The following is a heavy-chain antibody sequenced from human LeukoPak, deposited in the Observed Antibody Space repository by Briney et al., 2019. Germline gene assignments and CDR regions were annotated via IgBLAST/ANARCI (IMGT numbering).Heavy chain of an antibody. V-gene: IGHV3-30*04. J-gene: IGHJ6*04. CDR2: ISYDGSNK. CDR1: GFTFSSYA. Sequence: PGRSLRLSCAASGFTFSSYAMHWVRQAPGKGLEWVAVISYDGSNKYYADSVKGRFTISRDNAKNSLYLQMNSLRAEDTAVYYCARTWFGELLEDVWGKGTTVTVSS. D-gene: IGHD3-10*01. CDR3: ARTWFGELLEDV.